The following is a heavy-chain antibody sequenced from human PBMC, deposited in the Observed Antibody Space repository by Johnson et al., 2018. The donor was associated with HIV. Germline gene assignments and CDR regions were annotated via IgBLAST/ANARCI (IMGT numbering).Heavy chain of an antibody. CDR1: GFTFSSYA. CDR2: ISYDGSNK. Sequence: QVQLVESGGGLVQPGRSLRLSCAASGFTFSSYAMHWVRQAPGKGLEWVAVISYDGSNKYYADSVKGRFTISRDNSKNTLYLQMNSLRAEDTAVYYCAKDLASYSSFWPPAFDVWGQGTMVTVSS. CDR3: AKDLASYSSFWPPAFDV. D-gene: IGHD6-6*01. V-gene: IGHV3-30*04. J-gene: IGHJ3*01.